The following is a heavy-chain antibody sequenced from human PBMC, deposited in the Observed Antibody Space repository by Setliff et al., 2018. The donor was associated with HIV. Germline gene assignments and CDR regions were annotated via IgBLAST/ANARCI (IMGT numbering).Heavy chain of an antibody. D-gene: IGHD3-10*01. Sequence: SETLSLICTVSGDSINSGGYYWSWVRQAPGKGLEWLGFLHSSGSTSYNPSLKSRLSMSLDTSNNQFTLNLNSVSAADTAVYFCARISMLRGSRHAFDLWGQGIVVTVSS. J-gene: IGHJ3*01. CDR2: LHSSGST. V-gene: IGHV4-31*03. CDR1: GDSINSGGYY. CDR3: ARISMLRGSRHAFDL.